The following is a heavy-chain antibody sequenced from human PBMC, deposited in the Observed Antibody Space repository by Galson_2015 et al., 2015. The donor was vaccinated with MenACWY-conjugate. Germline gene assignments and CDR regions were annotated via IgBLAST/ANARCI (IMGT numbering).Heavy chain of an antibody. J-gene: IGHJ4*02. V-gene: IGHV1-46*01. D-gene: IGHD3-10*01. CDR3: AREGNTMVQGIPYDC. CDR2: INPSGGRT. CDR1: GYTFTSNL. Sequence: SVKVSCKASGYTFTSNLMHWVRQAPGQGLEWMGIINPSGGRTTYAQKFQGRLTMTRDTSTSTVYMELSSLRSEDTAVYYCAREGNTMVQGIPYDCWGQGTLVTVSS.